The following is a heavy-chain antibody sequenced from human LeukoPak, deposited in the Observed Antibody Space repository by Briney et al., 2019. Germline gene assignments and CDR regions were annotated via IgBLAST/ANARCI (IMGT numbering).Heavy chain of an antibody. D-gene: IGHD3-10*01. CDR1: GFTFSSYA. CDR2: ISGSGGST. Sequence: GGSLRLSCAASGFTFSSYAMSWVRLAPGKGLEWVSAISGSGGSTYYADSVKGRFTISRDNSKNTLYLQMNSLRAEDTAVYYCAKGRNYYGSGTNDYWGQGTLVTVSS. CDR3: AKGRNYYGSGTNDY. V-gene: IGHV3-23*01. J-gene: IGHJ4*02.